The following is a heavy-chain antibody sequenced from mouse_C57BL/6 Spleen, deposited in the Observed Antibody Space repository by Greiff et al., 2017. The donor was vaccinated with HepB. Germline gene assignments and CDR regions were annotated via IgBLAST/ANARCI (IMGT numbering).Heavy chain of an antibody. Sequence: VQLQQSGAELVRPGTSVKMSCKASGYTFTNYWIGWAKQRPGHGLEWIGDIYPGGGYTNYNEKFKGKATLTADKYSSTAYMQFSSLTSEDSAIYYCARSGTAQATWLAYWGQGTLVTVSA. CDR3: ARSGTAQATWLAY. J-gene: IGHJ3*01. D-gene: IGHD3-1*01. V-gene: IGHV1-63*01. CDR2: IYPGGGYT. CDR1: GYTFTNYW.